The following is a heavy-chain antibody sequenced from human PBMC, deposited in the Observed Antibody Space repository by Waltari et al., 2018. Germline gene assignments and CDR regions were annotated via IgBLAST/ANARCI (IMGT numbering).Heavy chain of an antibody. J-gene: IGHJ5*02. D-gene: IGHD6-6*01. CDR3: ARDQYSRGVLADWFDP. CDR2: IYYSGRT. CDR1: GGSISSSSYY. V-gene: IGHV4-39*07. Sequence: QLQLQESGPGLVKPSETLSLTCTVSGGSISSSSYYWGWIRQPPGKGLEWIGSIYYSGRTYYNPSLKSRVTISVDTSKNQFSLKLSSVTAADTAVYYCARDQYSRGVLADWFDPWGQGTLVTVSS.